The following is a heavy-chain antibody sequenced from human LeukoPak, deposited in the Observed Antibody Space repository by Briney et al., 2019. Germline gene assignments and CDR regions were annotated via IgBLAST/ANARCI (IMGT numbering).Heavy chain of an antibody. CDR3: ARDISWGLPIDY. V-gene: IGHV4-4*02. Sequence: PSETLSLTCAVSGGSISSSNWWSWVRQPPGKGLEWIGEIFHSGSTNYNPSLKSRVTISVDKSKNQSSLKLSSVTAADTAVYYCARDISWGLPIDYWGQGTLVTVSS. CDR1: GGSISSSNW. J-gene: IGHJ4*02. D-gene: IGHD6-13*01. CDR2: IFHSGST.